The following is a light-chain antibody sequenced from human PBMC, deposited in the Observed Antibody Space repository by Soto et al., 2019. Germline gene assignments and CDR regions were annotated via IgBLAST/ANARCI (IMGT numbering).Light chain of an antibody. V-gene: IGLV2-8*01. J-gene: IGLJ2*01. Sequence: QSALTQPPSASGSPGQSVTISCTGSSSDIGGYIYVSWYQQHPGKAPKLVIFDVTKRPSGVADRFSGSKSGNTASLTVSGLQDEDEVDYYCCSYAGNNKPVAFGGGTKLTVL. CDR2: DVT. CDR1: SSDIGGYIY. CDR3: CSYAGNNKPVA.